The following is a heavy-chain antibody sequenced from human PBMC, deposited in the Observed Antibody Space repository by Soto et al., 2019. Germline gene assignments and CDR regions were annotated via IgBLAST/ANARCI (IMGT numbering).Heavy chain of an antibody. D-gene: IGHD2-2*01. Sequence: QVQLVQSGAELKKPGSSVTVSCKASGDTFSSYAISWVRQAPGQGLEWMGKIIPIFATATSEQKIQGRVTMTADTSTSTVYMELSSLRSEDTAVYYFARDGSSWDSHNWFETWGQGTLVTVSS. CDR2: IIPIFATA. V-gene: IGHV1-69*06. CDR3: ARDGSSWDSHNWFET. J-gene: IGHJ5*02. CDR1: GDTFSSYA.